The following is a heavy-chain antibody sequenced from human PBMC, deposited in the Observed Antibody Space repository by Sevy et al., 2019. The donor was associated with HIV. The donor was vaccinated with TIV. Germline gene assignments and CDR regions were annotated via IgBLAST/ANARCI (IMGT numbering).Heavy chain of an antibody. D-gene: IGHD3-16*01. Sequence: GGSLRLSCAASGFTFSSYSMNWVRQAPGKGLEWVSSISSGSSYIYYADSVKGRFTISRDNAKNSLYLQMNSLRAEDTAVYYCARDGIMGLDYWGQGTLVTVSS. V-gene: IGHV3-21*01. CDR3: ARDGIMGLDY. CDR2: ISSGSSYI. J-gene: IGHJ4*02. CDR1: GFTFSSYS.